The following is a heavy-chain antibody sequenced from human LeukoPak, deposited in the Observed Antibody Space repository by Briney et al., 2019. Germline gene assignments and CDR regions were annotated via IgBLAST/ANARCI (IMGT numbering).Heavy chain of an antibody. D-gene: IGHD6-6*01. Sequence: ASVKVSCKASGYTFTGYYVHWVRQAPGQGLEWMGRINPNSGDTNYAQKFQGRVTMTRDTSTSTVYMELSSLRSEDTAVYYCASTLNPYSSSAPFDYWGQGTLVTVSS. J-gene: IGHJ4*02. V-gene: IGHV1-2*06. CDR1: GYTFTGYY. CDR2: INPNSGDT. CDR3: ASTLNPYSSSAPFDY.